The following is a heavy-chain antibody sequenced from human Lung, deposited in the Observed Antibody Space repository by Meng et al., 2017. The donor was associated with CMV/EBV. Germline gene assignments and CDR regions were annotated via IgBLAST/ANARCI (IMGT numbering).Heavy chain of an antibody. D-gene: IGHD2-2*01. V-gene: IGHV3-23*03. CDR2: IYCGGSDT. CDR3: AKVDTSTNWGYYYGMDV. CDR1: GFSFSSYA. Sequence: GESLKISCAASGFSFSSYAMNWVRQAPGRGLEWVSLIYCGGSDTYYVDSVKGRFTISRDDSKNTLYQQMHSLAADDTAIYYCAKVDTSTNWGYYYGMDVWGQGTTVTVSS. J-gene: IGHJ6*02.